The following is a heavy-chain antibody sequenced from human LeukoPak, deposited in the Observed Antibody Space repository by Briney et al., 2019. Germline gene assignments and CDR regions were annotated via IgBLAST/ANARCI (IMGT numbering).Heavy chain of an antibody. Sequence: SETLSLTCTVSGGSISSYYWSWIRQPAGKGLEWIGRIYTSGSTNYNPSLKSRVTISVDTSKNQFSLKLSSVTAADTAVYYCARTTYYYDSSGYYTGSHYFDYWGQGTLVTVSS. J-gene: IGHJ4*02. CDR1: GGSISSYY. CDR2: IYTSGST. D-gene: IGHD3-22*01. V-gene: IGHV4-4*07. CDR3: ARTTYYYDSSGYYTGSHYFDY.